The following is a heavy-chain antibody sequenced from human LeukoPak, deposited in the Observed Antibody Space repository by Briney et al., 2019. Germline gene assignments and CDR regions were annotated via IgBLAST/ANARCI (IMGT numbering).Heavy chain of an antibody. V-gene: IGHV1-69*05. CDR1: GGTFSSYA. CDR2: IIPIFRTA. J-gene: IGHJ5*02. Sequence: SVKVSCKASGGTFSSYAISWVRQAPGQGLEWMGRIIPIFRTANYAQKFQDRVTITTDESTSTAYMELSSLRSDDTAVYYCASFEVVPAAIHGGWFDPWGQGTLVTVSS. D-gene: IGHD2-2*02. CDR3: ASFEVVPAAIHGGWFDP.